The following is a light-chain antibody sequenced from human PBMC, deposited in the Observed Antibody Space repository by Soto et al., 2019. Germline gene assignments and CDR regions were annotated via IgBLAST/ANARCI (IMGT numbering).Light chain of an antibody. CDR1: QSVSND. CDR2: GAS. J-gene: IGKJ4*01. CDR3: QQYTDWPWGT. Sequence: EMVLTQSPGTLPLSPGDRATLSCRASQSVSNDYVAWFQQHPGQAPRLLIYGASSRATGIPVRFSGSGSGTEFTLTISSLQPEDFAVYYCQQYTDWPWGTFGGGTKVDIK. V-gene: IGKV3-15*01.